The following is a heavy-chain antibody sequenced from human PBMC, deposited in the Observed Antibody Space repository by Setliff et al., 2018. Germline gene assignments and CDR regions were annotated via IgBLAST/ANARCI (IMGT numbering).Heavy chain of an antibody. J-gene: IGHJ4*02. CDR3: ARHPSSGNYYGGSIFYFDD. V-gene: IGHV4-39*01. CDR2: IHYSENT. Sequence: SETLSHTCTVSGGSITSGRYYWGWIRQPPGQGLEWIASIHYSENTYYNPSLKTRVTISVDTSKNQFSLKLSFVTAADTAVYYCARHPSSGNYYGGSIFYFDDWGPGILVTVSS. CDR1: GGSITSGRYY. D-gene: IGHD1-26*01.